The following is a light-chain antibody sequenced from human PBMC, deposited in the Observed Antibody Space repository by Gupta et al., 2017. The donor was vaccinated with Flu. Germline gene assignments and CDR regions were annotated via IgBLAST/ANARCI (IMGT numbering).Light chain of an antibody. J-gene: IGLJ2*01. V-gene: IGLV3-1*01. Sequence: SYEVTQPPSMSVSPGQTASITCSGDKLGDKYVCWYQQKPGQSPVLVIYQDTKRPSGSPERFSGSNSGNTATLTISGTQAMDEADYYCQAWDSSTVVFGGGTKLTVL. CDR2: QDT. CDR1: KLGDKY. CDR3: QAWDSSTVV.